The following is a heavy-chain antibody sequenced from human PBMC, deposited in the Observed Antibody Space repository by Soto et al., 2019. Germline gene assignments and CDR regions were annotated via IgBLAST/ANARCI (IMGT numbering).Heavy chain of an antibody. CDR3: ARDLGDSSGYYSVSFQH. J-gene: IGHJ1*01. V-gene: IGHV1-18*01. D-gene: IGHD3-22*01. CDR2: ISAYNGNT. CDR1: GYTFTSYG. Sequence: ASVKVSCKASGYTFTSYGISWVRQAPGQGLEWMGWISAYNGNTNYAQKLQGRVTMTTDTSTSTAYMELRSLRSDDTAVYYCARDLGDSSGYYSVSFQHWGQGTLVTVSS.